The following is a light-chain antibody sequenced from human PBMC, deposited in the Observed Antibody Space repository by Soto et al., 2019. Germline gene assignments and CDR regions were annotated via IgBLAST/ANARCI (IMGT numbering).Light chain of an antibody. Sequence: EIVMTQSPATMSVSPGVRATLSCRASQSVSSNSAWYQQKPGQAPRLLIYGASTRANGIPARFSGSGSGTEFTLTISSLQSEDCAVYYCQQYNNWPPMAFGQGTKVEIK. CDR1: QSVSSN. J-gene: IGKJ1*01. CDR2: GAS. V-gene: IGKV3-15*01. CDR3: QQYNNWPPMA.